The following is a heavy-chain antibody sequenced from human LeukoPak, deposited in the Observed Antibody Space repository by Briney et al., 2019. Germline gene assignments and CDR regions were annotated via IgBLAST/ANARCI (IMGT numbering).Heavy chain of an antibody. CDR3: AKEPTSYTSGWYFHH. Sequence: GRSLRLSCAASGFIFSNYGMHWVRQAPGKGPEWVAVISHDGRTEFYADSVKGRFTISRDNSKNTLDLQMFSLRDEGTAVYYCAKEPTSYTSGWYFHHWGQGTLVTVSS. J-gene: IGHJ1*01. CDR1: GFIFSNYG. D-gene: IGHD6-25*01. V-gene: IGHV3-30*18. CDR2: ISHDGRTE.